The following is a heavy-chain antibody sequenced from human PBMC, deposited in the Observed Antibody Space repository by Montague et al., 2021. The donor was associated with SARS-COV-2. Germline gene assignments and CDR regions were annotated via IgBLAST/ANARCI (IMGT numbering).Heavy chain of an antibody. D-gene: IGHD3-10*01. V-gene: IGHV3-7*01. CDR2: IKQDGSEK. CDR1: GFTFSSYW. J-gene: IGHJ6*02. CDR3: ARDSYGSGNYYYYYGMDV. Sequence: SLRLSWAASGFTFSSYWMSWVRQAPGKGLEWVANIKQDGSEKYYVDSVKGRFAISRDNAKNSLYLQMNSLRAEDTAVYYCARDSYGSGNYYYYYGMDVWGQGTTVTVSS.